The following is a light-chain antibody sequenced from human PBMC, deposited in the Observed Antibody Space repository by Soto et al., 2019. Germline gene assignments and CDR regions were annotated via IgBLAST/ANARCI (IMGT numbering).Light chain of an antibody. J-gene: IGKJ4*01. CDR1: QIISIS. V-gene: IGKV3-15*01. CDR3: QQYNNWPLT. Sequence: EIVMTQSPAPLSVSPGERATLSCRASQIISISLAWYQQKPGQAPRLLIYGASTRATGIPARFSGSGSGTEFTLTISSLQSEDFAMYYCQQYNNWPLTYGGGTKVESK. CDR2: GAS.